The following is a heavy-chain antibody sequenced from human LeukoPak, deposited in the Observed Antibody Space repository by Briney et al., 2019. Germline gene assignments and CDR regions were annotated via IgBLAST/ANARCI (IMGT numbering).Heavy chain of an antibody. D-gene: IGHD6-13*01. J-gene: IGHJ5*02. CDR1: GGSISSYY. V-gene: IGHV4-59*01. CDR2: IYYRGST. Sequence: SETLSLTCTVSGGSISSYYWSWIRQPPGKGLEWIGYIYYRGSTNYNPSLKSRVTISIDTSKHQFSLKLSSVTAAGTAMYYCARGGDTSSWYAWFDPWGQGTLVTVSS. CDR3: ARGGDTSSWYAWFDP.